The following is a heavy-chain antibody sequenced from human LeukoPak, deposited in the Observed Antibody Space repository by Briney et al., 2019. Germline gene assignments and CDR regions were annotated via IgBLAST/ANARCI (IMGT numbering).Heavy chain of an antibody. D-gene: IGHD3-10*01. CDR3: ARGGRYGSGRRYFDY. CDR1: GGSFSGYY. Sequence: PSETLSLTCAVYGGSFSGYYWSWIRQPPGKGLEWIGEINHSGSTNYNPSLKSRVTISVDTSKNQFSLKLSSVTAADMAVYYCARGGRYGSGRRYFDYWGQGTLVTVSS. J-gene: IGHJ4*02. CDR2: INHSGST. V-gene: IGHV4-34*01.